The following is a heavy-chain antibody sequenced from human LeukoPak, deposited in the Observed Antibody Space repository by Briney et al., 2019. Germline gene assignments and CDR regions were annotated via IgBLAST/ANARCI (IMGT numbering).Heavy chain of an antibody. CDR2: TIPIFGTA. V-gene: IGHV1-69*13. CDR3: ARGQKVASSLLPGAYYYGMDV. D-gene: IGHD2-15*01. CDR1: GGTFSSYA. Sequence: ASVKVSCKASGGTFSSYAISWVRQAPGQGLEWMGGTIPIFGTANYAQKFQGRVTITADESTSTAYMELSSLRSEDTAVYYCARGQKVASSLLPGAYYYGMDVWGQGTTVTVSS. J-gene: IGHJ6*02.